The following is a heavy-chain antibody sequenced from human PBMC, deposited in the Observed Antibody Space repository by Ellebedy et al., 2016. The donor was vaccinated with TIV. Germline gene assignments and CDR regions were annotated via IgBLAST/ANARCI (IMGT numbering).Heavy chain of an antibody. CDR2: ISASSTTI. V-gene: IGHV3-48*02. CDR1: GFTFSSFS. CDR3: AKLHEYDDSMYRYFDV. Sequence: GESLKISCAASGFTFSSFSMNWVRRAPGKGLEWVSYISASSTTIYYADSVKGRFTISRDNAKDSLFLQMNSLRDEDTALYYCAKLHEYDDSMYRYFDVWGHGTLVTVSS. D-gene: IGHD4-17*01. J-gene: IGHJ2*01.